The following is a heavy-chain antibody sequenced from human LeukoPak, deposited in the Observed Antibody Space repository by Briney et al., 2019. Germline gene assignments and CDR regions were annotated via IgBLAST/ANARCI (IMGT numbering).Heavy chain of an antibody. V-gene: IGHV3-11*04. CDR3: ARATYYDFWSGYDY. CDR2: ISSSGSTI. J-gene: IGHJ4*02. CDR1: GFTFSDYY. D-gene: IGHD3-3*01. Sequence: GGSLRLSRAASGFTFSDYYMSWIRQAPGKGLEWVSYISSSGSTIYYADSVKGRFTISRDNAKNSLYLQMNSLRAEDTAVYYCARATYYDFWSGYDYWGQGTLVTVSS.